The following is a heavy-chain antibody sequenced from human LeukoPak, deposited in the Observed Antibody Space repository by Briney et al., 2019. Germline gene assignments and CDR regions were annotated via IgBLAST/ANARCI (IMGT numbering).Heavy chain of an antibody. CDR2: FNPNSGGT. J-gene: IGHJ5*02. Sequence: ASVKVSCKASGYTFTGYYMHWVRQAPGQGLEWMGWFNPNSGGTNYAQKFQGRVTMTRDTSISTAYMELSRLRSDDTAVYYCARDLWQQLPACTLDPWGQGTLVTVSS. D-gene: IGHD6-13*01. CDR3: ARDLWQQLPACTLDP. V-gene: IGHV1-2*02. CDR1: GYTFTGYY.